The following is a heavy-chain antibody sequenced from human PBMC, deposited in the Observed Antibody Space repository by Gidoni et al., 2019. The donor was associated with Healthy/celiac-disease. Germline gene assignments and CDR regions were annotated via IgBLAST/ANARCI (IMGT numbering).Heavy chain of an antibody. J-gene: IGHJ4*02. CDR1: GFPFSSYA. CDR3: AKDLGDYYDSSGYYFLSFDY. Sequence: EVQLLESGGGLVQPGGSLRLSCAASGFPFSSYAMSWVRQVPGKGLEWVSAISGSGGSTYYADSVKGRFTISRDNSKNTLYLQMNSLRAEDTAVYYCAKDLGDYYDSSGYYFLSFDYWGQGTLVTVSS. V-gene: IGHV3-23*01. CDR2: ISGSGGST. D-gene: IGHD3-22*01.